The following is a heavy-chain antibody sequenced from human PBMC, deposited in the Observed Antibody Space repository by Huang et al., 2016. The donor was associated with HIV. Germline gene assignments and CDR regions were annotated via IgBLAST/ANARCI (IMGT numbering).Heavy chain of an antibody. CDR2: ITHSGST. CDR1: GGSFSGYY. D-gene: IGHD3-10*01. Sequence: QVQLHQWGAGLLKPSETLSLTCAVYGGSFSGYYWSWIRQPPGKVLEGIGEITHSGSTNATPSRKSRVTISEEPSKNQFSLKLSSVTAADTAVYYCARAPHYGSGSYYYWGQGTLVTVSS. CDR3: ARAPHYGSGSYYY. V-gene: IGHV4-34*01. J-gene: IGHJ4*02.